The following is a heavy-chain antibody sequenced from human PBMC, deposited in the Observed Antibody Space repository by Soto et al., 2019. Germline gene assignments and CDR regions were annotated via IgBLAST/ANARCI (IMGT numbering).Heavy chain of an antibody. J-gene: IGHJ6*03. D-gene: IGHD5-18*01. CDR1: GFPFDDYA. V-gene: IGHV3-9*01. CDR2: ISWNSGSI. Sequence: GGSLRLSCAASGFPFDDYAMHWVRQAPGKGLEWVSGISWNSGSIGYADSVKGRFTISRDNAKNSLYLQMNSLRAEDTALYYCAKGSHTAMVFYYYYMDVWGKGTTVTVSS. CDR3: AKGSHTAMVFYYYYMDV.